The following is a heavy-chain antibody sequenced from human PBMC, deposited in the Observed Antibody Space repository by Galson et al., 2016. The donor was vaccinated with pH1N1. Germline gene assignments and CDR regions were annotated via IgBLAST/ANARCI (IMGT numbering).Heavy chain of an antibody. Sequence: SLRLSCAASGFAFDDFAMHWVRHVPGKGLEWVSGISWNSNSIGYADSVKGRFTISRDNSKNMLYLQMNSLRAEDTAVYYCAKDRGQYFDWLLCDWFDPWGQGTLVTVSS. D-gene: IGHD3-9*01. CDR3: AKDRGQYFDWLLCDWFDP. V-gene: IGHV3-9*01. J-gene: IGHJ5*02. CDR1: GFAFDDFA. CDR2: ISWNSNSI.